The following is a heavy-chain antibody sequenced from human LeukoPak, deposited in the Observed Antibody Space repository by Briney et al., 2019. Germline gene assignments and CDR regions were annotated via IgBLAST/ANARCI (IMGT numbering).Heavy chain of an antibody. CDR1: GDSISSSRYS. CDR3: ARDGEPGTSSYDI. J-gene: IGHJ3*02. D-gene: IGHD6-13*01. CDR2: ITYSGYT. Sequence: SETLSLTCTVSGDSISSSRYSWGWIRQPPGKGLEWIASITYSGYTYYNPSLKSRVTISIDTSKNQFSLNLNSVTAADTAVYYCARDGEPGTSSYDIWGQGTMVTVSS. V-gene: IGHV4-39*02.